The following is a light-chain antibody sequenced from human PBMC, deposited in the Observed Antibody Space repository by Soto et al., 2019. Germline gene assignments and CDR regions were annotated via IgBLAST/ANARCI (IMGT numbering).Light chain of an antibody. J-gene: IGKJ2*01. Sequence: DIQMTQSPSTLSASVGDRVTITCRASQSITSWLAGYQQKPGKALKLLIYKASTLENGGPSRFGGSGSGTEFTLTISSLQPDDFATYYCQHYNSNPMYTFGQGTRLEMK. CDR1: QSITSW. CDR2: KAS. CDR3: QHYNSNPMYT. V-gene: IGKV1-5*03.